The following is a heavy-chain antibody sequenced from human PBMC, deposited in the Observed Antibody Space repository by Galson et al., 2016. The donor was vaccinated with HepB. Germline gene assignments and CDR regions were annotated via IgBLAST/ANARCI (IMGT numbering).Heavy chain of an antibody. CDR2: IWYDGSNK. J-gene: IGHJ4*02. CDR1: GFTFSSYG. Sequence: SLRLSCAASGFTFSSYGMHWVRQAPGKGLEWVAVIWYDGSNKYNADSVKGRFTISRDNSKNTLYLQMNSLRAEDTAVYYCATDLSPAAAIPRLAYWGQGTLVTVSS. CDR3: ATDLSPAAAIPRLAY. V-gene: IGHV3-33*01. D-gene: IGHD2-2*02.